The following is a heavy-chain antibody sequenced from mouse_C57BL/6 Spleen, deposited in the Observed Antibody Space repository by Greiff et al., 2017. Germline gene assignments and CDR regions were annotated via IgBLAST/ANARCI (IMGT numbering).Heavy chain of an antibody. CDR1: GYTFTSYW. CDR3: ARKGYAMDY. V-gene: IGHV1-55*01. Sequence: VQLQQSGAELVQPGASVQMSCKASGYTFTSYWITWVKQRPGQGLEWIGDIYPGSGSTNYNEKFKSKATLTVDTSSSTAYMQLSSLTSEDSAVYYCARKGYAMDYWGQGTSVTVSS. J-gene: IGHJ4*01. CDR2: IYPGSGST.